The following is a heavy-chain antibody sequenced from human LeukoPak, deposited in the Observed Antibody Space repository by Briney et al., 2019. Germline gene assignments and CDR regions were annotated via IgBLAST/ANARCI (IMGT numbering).Heavy chain of an antibody. CDR2: FDPEDGET. Sequence: ASVKVSCKVSGYTLTELSMHWVRQAPGKGLEWMGGFDPEDGETIYAQKFQGRVTMTEDTSTDTAYMELSSLRSEDMAVYYCATGAFVAVAGNFDYWGQGTLVTVSS. V-gene: IGHV1-24*01. J-gene: IGHJ4*02. CDR3: ATGAFVAVAGNFDY. CDR1: GYTLTELS. D-gene: IGHD6-19*01.